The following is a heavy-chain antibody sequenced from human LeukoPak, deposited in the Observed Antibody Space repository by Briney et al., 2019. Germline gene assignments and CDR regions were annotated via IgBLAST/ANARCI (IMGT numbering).Heavy chain of an antibody. J-gene: IGHJ4*02. D-gene: IGHD4-17*01. CDR3: ARGPLYGDYYCDF. Sequence: ASVKVSCKASGYRFPSYYIHWVRQAPGQGLEWMGWISPKNGDTNPAQRFQGRVTMTTETSTTTAYMDLRNLTSDDTAVYFCARGPLYGDYYCDFWGQGTLVTVSS. CDR2: ISPKNGDT. CDR1: GYRFPSYY. V-gene: IGHV1-18*01.